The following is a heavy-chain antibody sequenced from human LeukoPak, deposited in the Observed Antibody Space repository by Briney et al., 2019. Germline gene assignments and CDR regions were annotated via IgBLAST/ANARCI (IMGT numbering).Heavy chain of an antibody. CDR3: ARRPPALGAFDI. CDR2: IYYSDSGKM. V-gene: IGHV4-39*01. J-gene: IGHJ3*02. CDR1: GGSISRSSYY. Sequence: SETLSLTCSVSGGSISRSSYYWGWIRQSPGKGLEWIGSIYYSDSGKMYYNPPLKSRVTMSADTSKNQFSLRVSSVTAADTAVYYCARRPPALGAFDIWGQGTMVSVSS.